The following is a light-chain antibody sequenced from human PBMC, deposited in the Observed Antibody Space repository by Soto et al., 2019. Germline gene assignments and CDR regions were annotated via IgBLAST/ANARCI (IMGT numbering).Light chain of an antibody. CDR3: ETWDTDAWM. CDR1: SGHSTYT. V-gene: IGLV4-60*03. J-gene: IGLJ3*02. CDR2: VEGSGGY. Sequence: QPVLTQSSSASASLGSSVTLTCTLSSGHSTYTIAWHQQRPGKAPRYLMKVEGSGGYNKGSGVPDRFSGSKSGADRYLTISNLQSEDEADYYCETWDTDAWMFGGGTKLTVL.